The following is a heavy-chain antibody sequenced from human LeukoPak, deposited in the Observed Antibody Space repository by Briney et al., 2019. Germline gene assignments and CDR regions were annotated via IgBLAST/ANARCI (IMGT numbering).Heavy chain of an antibody. J-gene: IGHJ3*02. D-gene: IGHD2-21*01. V-gene: IGHV3-13*01. CDR1: GFTFSSYD. Sequence: GGSLGLSCAASGFTFSSYDMHWVRQATGKGLEWVSAIGTAGDTYYPGSVKGRFTISRENAKNSLYLQMNSLRAGDTAVYYCARALNVGGAHDAFDIWGQGTMVTVSS. CDR2: IGTAGDT. CDR3: ARALNVGGAHDAFDI.